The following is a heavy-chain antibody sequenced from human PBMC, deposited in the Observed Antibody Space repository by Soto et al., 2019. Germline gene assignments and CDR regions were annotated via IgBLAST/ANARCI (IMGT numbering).Heavy chain of an antibody. J-gene: IGHJ5*02. CDR3: ARDRAGYSSSWYGGMGWFDP. Sequence: SETLSLTCTVSGGSVSSGSYYWSWIRQPPGKGLEWIGYIYYSGSTNYNPSLKSRVTISVDTSKNQFSLKLGSVTAADTAVYYCARDRAGYSSSWYGGMGWFDPWGQGTLVTVSS. D-gene: IGHD6-13*01. V-gene: IGHV4-61*01. CDR2: IYYSGST. CDR1: GGSVSSGSYY.